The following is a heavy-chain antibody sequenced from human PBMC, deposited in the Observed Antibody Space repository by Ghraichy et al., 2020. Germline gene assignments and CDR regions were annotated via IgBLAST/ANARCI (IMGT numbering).Heavy chain of an antibody. D-gene: IGHD2-2*01. V-gene: IGHV1-18*01. J-gene: IGHJ3*02. CDR3: ARAGAGGTISHWSGAFDI. Sequence: ASVKVSCEASGYTLTNYFITWVRQAPGQGLEWMGWISAHNGNTNYAQIFQGRVTMTTDTSTTTAYMELRSLTSDDTAVYYCARAGAGGTISHWSGAFDIWGQGTMVTVSS. CDR2: ISAHNGNT. CDR1: GYTLTNYF.